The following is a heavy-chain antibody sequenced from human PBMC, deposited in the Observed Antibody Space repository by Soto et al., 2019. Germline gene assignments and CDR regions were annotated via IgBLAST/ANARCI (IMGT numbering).Heavy chain of an antibody. CDR2: ISSSGSTI. Sequence: PGGSLRLSCAASGFTFSDYYMRWIRQAPGKGLEWVSYISSSGSTIYYADSVKGRFTISRDNAKNSLYLQMNSLRAEDTAVYYCTSTTCPPYYGMDVWGQGTTVTVSS. CDR3: TSTTCPPYYGMDV. J-gene: IGHJ6*02. V-gene: IGHV3-11*01. D-gene: IGHD2-2*01. CDR1: GFTFSDYY.